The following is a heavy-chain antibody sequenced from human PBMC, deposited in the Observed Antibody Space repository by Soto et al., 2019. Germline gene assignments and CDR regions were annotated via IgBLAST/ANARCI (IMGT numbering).Heavy chain of an antibody. CDR1: GGSISSGDYY. CDR3: ARDVGGGPYGDSTGGFYFDY. J-gene: IGHJ4*02. Sequence: QVQLQESGPGLVKPSQTLSLTCTVSGGSISSGDYYWSWIRQPPGKGLEWIGYIYYSGSTYYNPSLKSRVTISVDTSKNQFSLKLSSVTAADTAVYYCARDVGGGPYGDSTGGFYFDYWGQGTLVTVSS. D-gene: IGHD4-17*01. V-gene: IGHV4-30-4*01. CDR2: IYYSGST.